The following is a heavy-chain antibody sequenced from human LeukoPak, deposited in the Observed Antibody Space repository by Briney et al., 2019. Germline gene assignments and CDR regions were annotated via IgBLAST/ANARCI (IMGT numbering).Heavy chain of an antibody. D-gene: IGHD2-15*01. CDR2: ISSSTSHT. CDR3: ARDVSSSTRAFDI. CDR1: GLALSTYE. Sequence: GGSLRLSCAASGLALSTYEMTWVRQAPGKGLEWVSFISSSTSHTFYSDSVKGRFTIFRDTAKNSLYLQMNNLRGEDTAVYYCARDVSSSTRAFDIWGQGTMVAVS. J-gene: IGHJ3*02. V-gene: IGHV3-48*03.